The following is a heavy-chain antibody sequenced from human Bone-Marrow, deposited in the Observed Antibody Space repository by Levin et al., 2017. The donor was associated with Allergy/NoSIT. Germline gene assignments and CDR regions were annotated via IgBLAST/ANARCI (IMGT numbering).Heavy chain of an antibody. CDR2: INWDGSIT. D-gene: IGHD3-9*01. CDR1: GFTFDEYA. V-gene: IGHV3-20*04. CDR3: AKPMAYYDFLTGNSYGVLDV. Sequence: RGESLKISCTASGFTFDEYAMSWVRQAPGKGLEWVSNINWDGSITRYADSVKGRFSISRDNAKNSLFLQMNSLKAEDTALYYCAKPMAYYDFLTGNSYGVLDVWGKGTTVTVSS. J-gene: IGHJ6*04.